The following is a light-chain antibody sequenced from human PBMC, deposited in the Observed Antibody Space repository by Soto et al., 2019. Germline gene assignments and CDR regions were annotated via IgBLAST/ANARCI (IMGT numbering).Light chain of an antibody. CDR3: AAWDDNLKRYV. CDR2: YNT. Sequence: QSVLTQPPSASETPGQTVSISCSGSNSNIASNTVNWYQHLPGTAPKLLIYYNTQRPSGVPDRFSGSKSGTSASLAISALQAEDESDYYCAAWDDNLKRYVFGTGTKVTGL. J-gene: IGLJ1*01. CDR1: NSNIASNT. V-gene: IGLV1-44*01.